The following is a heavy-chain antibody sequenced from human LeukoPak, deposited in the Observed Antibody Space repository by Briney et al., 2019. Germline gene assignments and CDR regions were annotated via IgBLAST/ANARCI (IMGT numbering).Heavy chain of an antibody. CDR3: ARHVYYYDSSGYYYFFDY. CDR2: IYNSGST. CDR1: GGSISSYY. V-gene: IGHV4-59*08. D-gene: IGHD3-22*01. Sequence: SETLSLTCSVSGGSISSYYWSWVRQPPGMVLECVADIYNSGSTNHNPSLKSRVTISVDTSKNQFYLKLSSVTAADTAVYYCARHVYYYDSSGYYYFFDYWGQGTLVTVSS. J-gene: IGHJ4*02.